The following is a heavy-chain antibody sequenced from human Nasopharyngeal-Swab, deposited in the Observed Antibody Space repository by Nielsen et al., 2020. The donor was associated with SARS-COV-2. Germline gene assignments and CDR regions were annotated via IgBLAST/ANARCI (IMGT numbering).Heavy chain of an antibody. V-gene: IGHV4-39*07. Sequence: WIRQPPGKGLEWIASIHYSGSSYYNPSLKSRVTISVDTSKNQFSLELNSVTAADTAVYYCARGGGRVVVVPAARVRSYYYGMDVWGQGTTVTVSS. CDR3: ARGGGRVVVVPAARVRSYYYGMDV. CDR2: IHYSGSS. D-gene: IGHD2-2*01. J-gene: IGHJ6*02.